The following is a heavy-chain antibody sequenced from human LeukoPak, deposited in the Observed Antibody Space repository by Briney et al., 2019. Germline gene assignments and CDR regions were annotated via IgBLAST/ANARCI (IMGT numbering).Heavy chain of an antibody. CDR3: AREGNDILTGYYGPWEN. CDR2: INPNSGGT. CDR1: GYTFTGYY. J-gene: IGHJ4*02. D-gene: IGHD3-9*01. Sequence: ASVKVSCKASGYTFTGYYMHWVRQAPGQGLEWMGRINPNSGGTNYAQKFQGRVTMTRDTSISTAYMELSRLRSDDTAVYYCAREGNDILTGYYGPWENWGQGTLVTVPS. V-gene: IGHV1-2*06.